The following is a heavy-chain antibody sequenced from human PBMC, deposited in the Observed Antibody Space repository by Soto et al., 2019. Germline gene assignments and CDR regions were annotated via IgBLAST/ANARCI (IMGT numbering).Heavy chain of an antibody. J-gene: IGHJ4*02. CDR3: ARGLTVRDHDDFDL. V-gene: IGHV3-30-3*01. D-gene: IGHD2-21*01. CDR2: MSYDGNSK. Sequence: QVQLVESGGAVVQPGRSLRLYCAASGFTFSSYSMHWVRQAPGKGLEWVAAMSYDGNSKYFADSVKGRFTISRDNSKNTLSLQMNSLGAEDTAVYYCARGLTVRDHDDFDLWGQGTLVTVSS. CDR1: GFTFSSYS.